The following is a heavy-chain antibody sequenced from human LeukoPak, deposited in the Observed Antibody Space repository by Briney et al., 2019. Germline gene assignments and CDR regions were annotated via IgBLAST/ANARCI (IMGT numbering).Heavy chain of an antibody. V-gene: IGHV4-34*01. CDR1: GGPFSAY. J-gene: IGHJ5*02. CDR2: INHSGST. Sequence: SETLSLTCAVYGGPFSAYWSWIRQPPGKGLEWIGEINHSGSTNYNPSLKSRVTISVDTSKNQFSLKLSSVTAADTAVYYCARGRGGSWGQGTLVTVSS. CDR3: ARGRGGS. D-gene: IGHD3-10*01.